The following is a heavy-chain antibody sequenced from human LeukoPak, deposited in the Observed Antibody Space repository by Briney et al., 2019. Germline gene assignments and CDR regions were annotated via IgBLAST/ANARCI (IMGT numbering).Heavy chain of an antibody. V-gene: IGHV4-59*01. CDR1: GGSISGYY. J-gene: IGHJ4*02. CDR3: ARHAVYGDYGGVDY. D-gene: IGHD4-17*01. CDR2: IYYSGST. Sequence: SETLSLTCTVSGGSISGYYWSWIRQPPGKGLEWIGYIYYSGSTNYNPSLKSRVTISVDTSKNQFSLKLSSVTAADTAVYYCARHAVYGDYGGVDYWGQGTLVTVSS.